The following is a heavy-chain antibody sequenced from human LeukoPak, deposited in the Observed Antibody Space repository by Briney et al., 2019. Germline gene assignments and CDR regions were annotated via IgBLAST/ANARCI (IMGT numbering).Heavy chain of an antibody. CDR1: GYTFTSYA. Sequence: GASVKVSCKASGYTFTSYAMHWVRQAPGQRLEWMGWISAYNGNTNYAQKLQGRVTMTTDTSTSTAYMELRSLRSDDTAVYYCARDPRYSSSQYYYYYYMDVWGKGTTVTVSS. CDR3: ARDPRYSSSQYYYYYYMDV. D-gene: IGHD6-13*01. CDR2: ISAYNGNT. V-gene: IGHV1-18*01. J-gene: IGHJ6*03.